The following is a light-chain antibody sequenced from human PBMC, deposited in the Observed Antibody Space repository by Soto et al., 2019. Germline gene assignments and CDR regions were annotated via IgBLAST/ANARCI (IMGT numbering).Light chain of an antibody. J-gene: IGLJ1*01. V-gene: IGLV2-18*02. CDR2: EVN. Sequence: QPVLTQPASGSGSPGQSITISCTGTISDIGSYNRVSWYQQPPGTAPKLIIYEVNNRPSGVPDRFSGSKSGNTASLTISGLQAEDEADYYCNSFTTSSTYVFGTGTKVTVL. CDR1: ISDIGSYNR. CDR3: NSFTTSSTYV.